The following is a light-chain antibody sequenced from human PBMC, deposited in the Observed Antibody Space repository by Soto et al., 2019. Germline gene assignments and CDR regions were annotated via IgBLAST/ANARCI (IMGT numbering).Light chain of an antibody. CDR1: KLGDKY. CDR2: QHS. V-gene: IGLV3-1*01. CDR3: QAWDSSTVV. J-gene: IGLJ2*01. Sequence: SYELTQPPSVSVSPGQTASITCSGDKLGDKYVCWYQQKPSQSPVLVIYQHSKRPSGIPERFSGSNSGNTATLTISGTQAMDEADYYCQAWDSSTVVFGGGTKLTVL.